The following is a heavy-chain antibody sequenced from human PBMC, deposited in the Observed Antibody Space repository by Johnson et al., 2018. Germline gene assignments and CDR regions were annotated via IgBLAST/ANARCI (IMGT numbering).Heavy chain of an antibody. Sequence: QVQLQESGPGLVKTSETLSLTCTVSGGSISSYYWSWIRQPPGKGLEWIGYISYSGSTNYNPSLKSRVTISVDTSKNQFALKLSSVPAADTAVYYCARDPGPFYYGMDGWGQGTTVTVSS. CDR3: ARDPGPFYYGMDG. CDR2: ISYSGST. J-gene: IGHJ6*02. CDR1: GGSISSYY. V-gene: IGHV4-59*01. D-gene: IGHD1-14*01.